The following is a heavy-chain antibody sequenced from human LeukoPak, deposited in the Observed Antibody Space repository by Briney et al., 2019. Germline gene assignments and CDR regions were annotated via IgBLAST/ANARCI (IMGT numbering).Heavy chain of an antibody. CDR1: GGTFSSYA. CDR2: IIPIFGTA. CDR3: ARVEGSGWYLYDY. D-gene: IGHD6-19*01. Sequence: SVKVSCKASGGTFSSYAISWVRQAPGQGLEWMGGIIPIFGTANYAQKFQGRVTITADESTSTAYMELSSLRSEDTAVYYCARVEGSGWYLYDYWGQGTLVTVSS. V-gene: IGHV1-69*13. J-gene: IGHJ4*02.